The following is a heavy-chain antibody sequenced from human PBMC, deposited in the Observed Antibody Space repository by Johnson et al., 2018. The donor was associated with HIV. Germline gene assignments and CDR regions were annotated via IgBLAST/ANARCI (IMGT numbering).Heavy chain of an antibody. D-gene: IGHD3-10*01. Sequence: PGGGVVQPGGSLRLSCAASGFSVTSKYLSWVRQARGKGLEWVSLIHSAGSTSYADSVKGRFTISRDNSKNTLYLQMNSLRVEDTAVYFCARGPEVRGVIIGFDLWGQGTMVTVSS. CDR2: IHSAGST. CDR3: ARGPEVRGVIIGFDL. V-gene: IGHV3-66*01. CDR1: GFSVTSKY. J-gene: IGHJ3*01.